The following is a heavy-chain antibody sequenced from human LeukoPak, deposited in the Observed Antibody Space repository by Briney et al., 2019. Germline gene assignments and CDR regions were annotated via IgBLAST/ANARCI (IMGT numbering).Heavy chain of an antibody. J-gene: IGHJ6*02. CDR1: GFTLSSYS. V-gene: IGHV3-21*01. CDR2: ISSSSSYI. D-gene: IGHD6-6*01. CDR3: ARGANDLSSSAGPYHYYGMDV. Sequence: PGGSLRLSCAASGFTLSSYSMNWVRQAPGKGLEWVSSISSSSSYIYYADSVKGRFTISRDNAKNSLYLQMNSLRAEDTAVYYCARGANDLSSSAGPYHYYGMDVWGQGTTVTVSS.